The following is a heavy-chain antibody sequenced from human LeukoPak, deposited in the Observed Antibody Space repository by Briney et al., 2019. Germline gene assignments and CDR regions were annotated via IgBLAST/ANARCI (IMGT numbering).Heavy chain of an antibody. CDR2: FDPEDGET. CDR3: ARGDLWFGELGLDY. V-gene: IGHV1-24*01. Sequence: ASVKVSCKVSGYTLTELSMHWVRQAPGKGLEWMGGFDPEDGETIYAQKFQGRVTMTEDTSTDTAYMELSRLRSDDTAVYYCARGDLWFGELGLDYWGQGTLVTVSS. J-gene: IGHJ4*02. CDR1: GYTLTELS. D-gene: IGHD3-10*01.